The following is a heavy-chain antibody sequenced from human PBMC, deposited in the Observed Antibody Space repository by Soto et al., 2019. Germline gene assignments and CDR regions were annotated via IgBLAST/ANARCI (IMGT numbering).Heavy chain of an antibody. D-gene: IGHD3-3*01. Sequence: QITLNESGPTVVRPTETLTLTCRFSGFSLTTSGVGVGWIRQSPGKAPEWLALIYWDDDKRYSASLKSRLTITKDTSKTQVVLTVSDLDPTDTATYYCAHRVLHTVFGLVTTTAIYFDFWGQGTPVAVSS. CDR2: IYWDDDK. V-gene: IGHV2-5*02. CDR3: AHRVLHTVFGLVTTTAIYFDF. J-gene: IGHJ4*02. CDR1: GFSLTTSGVG.